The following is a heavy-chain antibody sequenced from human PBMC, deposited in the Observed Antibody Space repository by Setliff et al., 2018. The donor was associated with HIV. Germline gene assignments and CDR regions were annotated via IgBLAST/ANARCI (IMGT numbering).Heavy chain of an antibody. D-gene: IGHD3-16*01. CDR1: GFTFNNYA. V-gene: IGHV3-23*01. CDR2: ISGNGYTT. CDR3: AKRGGATHPDAFDM. Sequence: GSLRLSCAASGFTFNNYAMSWVRQAPGKGLEWVSAISGNGYTTRSTDSVKGRFTISRDNSKTTLCLQMNSLRVEGTAVYYCAKRGGATHPDAFDMWGQGTLVTVSS. J-gene: IGHJ3*02.